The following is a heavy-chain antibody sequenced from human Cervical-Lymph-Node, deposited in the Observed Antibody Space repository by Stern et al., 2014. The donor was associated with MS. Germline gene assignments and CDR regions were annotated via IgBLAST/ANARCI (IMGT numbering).Heavy chain of an antibody. D-gene: IGHD6-19*01. CDR2: ISNINNYK. Sequence: VQLVESGGGLFKPGGSLRLSCAASGFTFTSYSLHWVRQAPGKGLAWVSSISNINNYKYYAHAVQGRFAISRYNTKNSLFLQMSSLRAEDTAVYYCTRATGITASGSHFDSWGQGTLVTVSS. CDR1: GFTFTSYS. V-gene: IGHV3-21*01. CDR3: TRATGITASGSHFDS. J-gene: IGHJ4*02.